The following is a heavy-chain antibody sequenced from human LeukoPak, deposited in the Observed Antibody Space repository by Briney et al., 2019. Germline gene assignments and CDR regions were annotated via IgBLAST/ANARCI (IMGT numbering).Heavy chain of an antibody. D-gene: IGHD1-26*01. CDR3: ARGRGRELLGDDAFDI. J-gene: IGHJ3*02. Sequence: ASVKVSCKASGYTFTGYYMHWVRQAPGQGLEWMGWINPNSGGTNYAQKFQGRVTMTRDTSISTAYTELSSLRSEDTAVYYCARGRGRELLGDDAFDIWGQGTMVTVSS. CDR1: GYTFTGYY. CDR2: INPNSGGT. V-gene: IGHV1-2*02.